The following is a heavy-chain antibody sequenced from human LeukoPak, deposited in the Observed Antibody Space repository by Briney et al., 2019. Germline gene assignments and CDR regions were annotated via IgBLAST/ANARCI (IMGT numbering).Heavy chain of an antibody. J-gene: IGHJ5*02. Sequence: ASVKVSCKVSGYTLTELSMHWVRQAPGKGLEWMGGFDPEDGETIYAQKFQGRVTMTEDTSTDTAYMELSSLRSEDTAVYYCATGGWYDYGVNRFDPWGQGTLVTVSS. CDR2: FDPEDGET. CDR1: GYTLTELS. V-gene: IGHV1-24*01. D-gene: IGHD4-17*01. CDR3: ATGGWYDYGVNRFDP.